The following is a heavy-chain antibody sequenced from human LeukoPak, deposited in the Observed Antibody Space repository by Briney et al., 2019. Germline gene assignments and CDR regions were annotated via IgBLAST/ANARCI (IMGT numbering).Heavy chain of an antibody. CDR1: GFTFRNFG. Sequence: GGSLRLSCAASGFTFRNFGMHWVRQAPGKGLEWVALIWNDGSNKGYADSVKGRFSISRDNSKNTVYLQMNSLGAEDTAVYYCTRESDLSYAFDVWGQGTMVTVSS. CDR3: TRESDLSYAFDV. V-gene: IGHV3-33*01. J-gene: IGHJ3*01. CDR2: IWNDGSNK.